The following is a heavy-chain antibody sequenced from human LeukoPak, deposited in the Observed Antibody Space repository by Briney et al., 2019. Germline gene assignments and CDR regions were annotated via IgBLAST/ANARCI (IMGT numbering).Heavy chain of an antibody. V-gene: IGHV3-7*01. D-gene: IGHD6-13*01. CDR3: AKAGGAAAELDY. CDR2: IKEGGSEK. CDR1: GFTFSAYC. J-gene: IGHJ4*02. Sequence: GGSLRLSCAASGFTFSAYCMSWVRQAPGKGLEWVASIKEGGSEKYYVDSVKGRFTISRDDAKKSLYLQVDSLRGEDTAVYYCAKAGGAAAELDYWGQGTLVTVSS.